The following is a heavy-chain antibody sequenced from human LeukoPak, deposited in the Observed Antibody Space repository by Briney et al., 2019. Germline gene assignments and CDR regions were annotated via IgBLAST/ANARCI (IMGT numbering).Heavy chain of an antibody. CDR3: ARDGGKGWLWFDY. CDR2: MYYSGST. V-gene: IGHV4-39*07. J-gene: IGHJ4*02. D-gene: IGHD3-9*01. CDR1: GGSISSANTY. Sequence: SETLSLTCTVSGGSISSANTYWGWIRLPPGKGLEWIGSMYYSGSTNYNPSLKSRVTISVDTSKNQFSLKLSSVTAADTAVYYCARDGGKGWLWFDYWGQGTLVTVSS.